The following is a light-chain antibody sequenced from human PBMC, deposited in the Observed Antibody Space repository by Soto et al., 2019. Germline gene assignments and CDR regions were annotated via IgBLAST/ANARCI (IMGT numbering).Light chain of an antibody. Sequence: DIQMTQSPSSLSASLGDRVTLTCRASRDISHHLAWYQQRPGKVPRLLIYAASALESGVPSRFIGSGSGTDFTLTNTRLQREDIATYYCKKKNSAPSPFAPGPRVD. CDR1: RDISHH. V-gene: IGKV1-27*01. CDR2: AAS. CDR3: KKKNSAPSP. J-gene: IGKJ3*01.